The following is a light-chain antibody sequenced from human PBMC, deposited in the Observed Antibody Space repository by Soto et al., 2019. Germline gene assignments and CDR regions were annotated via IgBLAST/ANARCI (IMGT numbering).Light chain of an antibody. CDR1: SSNIGNNY. V-gene: IGLV1-51*01. Sequence: QSVLTQPPSVSAAPGQKVTISCSGSSSNIGNNYVSWYQQIPGTAPKLLIYDNNQRPSGIPDRFSGSRSGTSATLGITGLQTGDEADYYCGTWYTSLSAGVFGGGTQLTVL. CDR3: GTWYTSLSAGV. CDR2: DNN. J-gene: IGLJ7*01.